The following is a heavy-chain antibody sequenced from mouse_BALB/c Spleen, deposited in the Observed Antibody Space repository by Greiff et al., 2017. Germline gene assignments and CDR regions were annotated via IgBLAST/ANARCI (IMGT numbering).Heavy chain of an antibody. D-gene: IGHD4-1*02. V-gene: IGHV5-9*03. CDR1: GFTFSSYT. J-gene: IGHJ3*01. CDR2: ISSGGGNT. CDR3: ARDLQLGRGFAY. Sequence: DVMLVESGGGLVKPGGSLKLSCAASGFTFSSYTMSWVRQTPEKRLEWVATISSGGGNTYYPDSVKGRFTISRDNAKNNLYLQMSSLRSEDTALYYCARDLQLGRGFAYWGQGTLVTVSA.